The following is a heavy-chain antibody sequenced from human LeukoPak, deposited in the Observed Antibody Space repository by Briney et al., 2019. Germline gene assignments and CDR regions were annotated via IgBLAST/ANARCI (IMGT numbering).Heavy chain of an antibody. Sequence: PSETLSLTCTVSGGSISSYYWSWIRQPPGKGLEWIGYIYYSGSTNYNPSLKSRVTISVDTSKNQFSLKLSSVTAADTAVYYCARHSESEYSGSYWIYDYWGQGTLVTVSS. CDR2: IYYSGST. V-gene: IGHV4-59*08. D-gene: IGHD1-26*01. J-gene: IGHJ4*02. CDR1: GGSISSYY. CDR3: ARHSESEYSGSYWIYDY.